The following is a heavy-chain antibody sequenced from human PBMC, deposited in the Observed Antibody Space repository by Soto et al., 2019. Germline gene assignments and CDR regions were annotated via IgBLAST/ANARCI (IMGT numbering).Heavy chain of an antibody. D-gene: IGHD3-10*01. CDR1: GFTFSSYA. Sequence: GGSLRLSCAASGFTFSSYAMSWVRQAPGKGLEWVSAISGSGGSTYYADSVKGRFTISRDNSKNTLYLQMNSLRAEDTAVYYCAKDDGEITMVRGVKTGPVVWGKGTTVTVSS. CDR2: ISGSGGST. J-gene: IGHJ6*04. CDR3: AKDDGEITMVRGVKTGPVV. V-gene: IGHV3-23*01.